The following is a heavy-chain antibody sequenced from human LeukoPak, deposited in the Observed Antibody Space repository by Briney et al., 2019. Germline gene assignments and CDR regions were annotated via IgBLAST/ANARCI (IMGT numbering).Heavy chain of an antibody. J-gene: IGHJ3*01. CDR3: ARGASSWEYTTFDV. CDR1: GFKFTNYA. CDR2: IGGSGVTK. V-gene: IGHV3-23*01. D-gene: IGHD6-13*01. Sequence: GGSLRLSCAASGFKFTNYAMHWVRQAPGKGLEWVSTIGGSGVTKFYADSVEGRFTISRDNSNNALFLQMNSLRAEDMAIYYCARGASSWEYTTFDVWGQGTIVTVPS.